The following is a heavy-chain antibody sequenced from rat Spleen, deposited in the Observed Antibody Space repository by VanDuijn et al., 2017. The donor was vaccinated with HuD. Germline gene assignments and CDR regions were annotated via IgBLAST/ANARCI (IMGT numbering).Heavy chain of an antibody. V-gene: IGHV5-25*01. CDR1: GFTFSNYD. Sequence: EVQLVESGGGLVQPGRSLKLSCAASGFTFSNYDMAWVRQAPTKGLEWVASISPSGGSTYYRDSVKGRFTVSRGNAKSTLYLQMDSLRSEDTATYYCARHPDYSNYFDYWGQGVMVTVSS. D-gene: IGHD1-1*01. J-gene: IGHJ2*01. CDR3: ARHPDYSNYFDY. CDR2: ISPSGGST.